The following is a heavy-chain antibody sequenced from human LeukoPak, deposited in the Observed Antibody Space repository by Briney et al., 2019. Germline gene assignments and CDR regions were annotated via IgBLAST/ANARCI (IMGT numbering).Heavy chain of an antibody. D-gene: IGHD3-3*01. CDR2: ISSSSYI. V-gene: IGHV3-21*01. CDR1: GFTFSSYS. J-gene: IGHJ4*02. Sequence: PGGSLRLSCAASGFTFSSYSMNWVRQAPGKGLEWVSSISSSSYIYYADSVKGRFTISRDNAKNSLYLQMNSLRAEDTAVYYCARVWDYDFWSGYSLNFDYWGQGTLVTVSS. CDR3: ARVWDYDFWSGYSLNFDY.